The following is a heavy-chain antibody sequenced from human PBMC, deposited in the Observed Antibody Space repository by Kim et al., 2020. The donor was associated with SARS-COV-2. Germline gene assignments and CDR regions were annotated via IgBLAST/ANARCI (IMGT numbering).Heavy chain of an antibody. J-gene: IGHJ6*02. D-gene: IGHD3-16*01. Sequence: GGSLRLSCAASGFTFSSYAMSWVRQAPGKGLEWVSVISGSGGSKYYADSVKGRFIISRDNSKNTLYLQMNSLRAEDTAVYYCASWGIPPVVYGMAVWGQGTTVTVSS. CDR3: ASWGIPPVVYGMAV. CDR2: ISGSGGSK. CDR1: GFTFSSYA. V-gene: IGHV3-23*01.